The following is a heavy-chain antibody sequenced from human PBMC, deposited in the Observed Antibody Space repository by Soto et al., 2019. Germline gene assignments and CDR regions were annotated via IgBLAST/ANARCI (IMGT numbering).Heavy chain of an antibody. Sequence: EVQLVESGGGLVKPGGSLRLSCAASGFSLSDYYMNWVRQAPGKGLEWVSSISSSSSDINYADSLKGRFTISRDNAKNSLYLQMNSPRAEDTAIYFCAREPFYSDNSGYYSAAFDIWGQGTMVTVSS. V-gene: IGHV3-21*01. CDR3: AREPFYSDNSGYYSAAFDI. J-gene: IGHJ3*02. CDR1: GFSLSDYY. CDR2: ISSSSSDI. D-gene: IGHD3-22*01.